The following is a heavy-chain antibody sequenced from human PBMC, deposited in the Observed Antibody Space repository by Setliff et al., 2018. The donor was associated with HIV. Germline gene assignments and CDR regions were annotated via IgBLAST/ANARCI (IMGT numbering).Heavy chain of an antibody. CDR1: GFIVSKNY. CDR3: ARGSSGAFSYYSSYIDV. J-gene: IGHJ6*03. Sequence: GESPKISCAASGFIVSKNYMTWVRQAPGKGLEWVSVIYPDGTTYYADSVKGRFTISRDISKNTMSLRMNSLTTEDSAMYYCARGSSGAFSYYSSYIDVWGKGTTVTAP. V-gene: IGHV3-66*02. D-gene: IGHD2-15*01. CDR2: IYPDGTT.